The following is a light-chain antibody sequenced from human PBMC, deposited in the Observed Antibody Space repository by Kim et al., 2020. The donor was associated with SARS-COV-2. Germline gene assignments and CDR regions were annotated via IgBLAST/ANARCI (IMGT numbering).Light chain of an antibody. CDR2: ASS. J-gene: IGKJ2*01. Sequence: DIQMTQSPSSLSASVGDRVTITCRASESINSYLNWYHQKPGKAPRLLIYASSSLQSGVPSRFSGSGYGADFTLTISSLQPEDFATYYCQQSFNTPYTFGQGTKLEIK. CDR1: ESINSY. V-gene: IGKV1-39*01. CDR3: QQSFNTPYT.